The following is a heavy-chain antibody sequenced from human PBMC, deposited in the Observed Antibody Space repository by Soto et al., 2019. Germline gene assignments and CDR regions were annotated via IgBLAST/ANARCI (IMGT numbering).Heavy chain of an antibody. V-gene: IGHV3-49*03. CDR1: GFTFSDYT. CDR2: IRSKAYGGTT. D-gene: IGHD5-12*01. J-gene: IGHJ4*02. CDR3: TRDGRYSGYPPTAF. Sequence: GSLRLSCTASGFTFSDYTMSWFRQAPGKGLEWVGFIRSKAYGGTTEHAASVKGRFTISRDDSKSIAYLQMNSLKAEDTAVYHCTRDGRYSGYPPTAFWGQGTLVTVS.